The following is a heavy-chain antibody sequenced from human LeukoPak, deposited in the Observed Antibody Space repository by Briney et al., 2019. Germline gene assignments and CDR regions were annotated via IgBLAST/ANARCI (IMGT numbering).Heavy chain of an antibody. Sequence: SETLSLTCDVSGYSIRSGYYWAWIRQPPGKGLERIGSLHHTRSTYYNPSLKSRVTMSVDRSNNKFSLQLSSATAADTALYYCAGDRESYPWELLLDYWGQGILVTVSS. D-gene: IGHD3-10*01. V-gene: IGHV4-38-2*02. CDR3: AGDRESYPWELLLDY. J-gene: IGHJ4*02. CDR1: GYSIRSGYY. CDR2: LHHTRST.